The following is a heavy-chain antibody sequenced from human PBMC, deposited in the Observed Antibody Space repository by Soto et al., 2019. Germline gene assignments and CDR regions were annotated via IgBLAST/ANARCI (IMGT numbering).Heavy chain of an antibody. CDR2: IIPILGIA. D-gene: IGHD2-2*01. CDR1: GGTFSSYT. Sequence: SVKVSCKASGGTFSSYTISWVRQAPGQGLEWMGRIIPILGIANYAQKFQGRVTITADKSTSTAYMELSSLRSEDTAVYYCARDPPNLYCSSTSCYGHWGQGTLVTVSS. V-gene: IGHV1-69*04. CDR3: ARDPPNLYCSSTSCYGH. J-gene: IGHJ4*02.